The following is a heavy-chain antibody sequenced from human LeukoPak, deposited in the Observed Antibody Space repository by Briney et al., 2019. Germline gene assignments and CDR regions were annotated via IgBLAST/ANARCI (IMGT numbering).Heavy chain of an antibody. Sequence: ASVKVSCKASGYTFTSYDINRVRQATGQGLEWMGWMNPNSGNTGYAQKFQGRVTMTRNTSISTAYMELSSLRSEDTAVYYCARSIETLTYSSSWYFPVDYWGQGTLVTVPS. V-gene: IGHV1-8*01. CDR1: GYTFTSYD. CDR3: ARSIETLTYSSSWYFPVDY. CDR2: MNPNSGNT. J-gene: IGHJ4*02. D-gene: IGHD6-13*01.